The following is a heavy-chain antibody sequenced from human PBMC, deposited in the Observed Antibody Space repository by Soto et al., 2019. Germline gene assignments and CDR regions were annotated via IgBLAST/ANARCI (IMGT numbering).Heavy chain of an antibody. D-gene: IGHD6-6*01. CDR3: ARSTSSTLNYYYGMDV. V-gene: IGHV3-30*03. CDR1: GFTFSSFG. CDR2: ISYDGSTK. Sequence: QVQLVESGGGVVQPGRSLRLSCAASGFTFSSFGMHWVRQAPGKGLEWVAVISYDGSTKFYTDSVEGRFTIARDNSKNILYLQMNSLTIEDTAVFYCARSTSSTLNYYYGMDVWGQGTTVTVSS. J-gene: IGHJ6*02.